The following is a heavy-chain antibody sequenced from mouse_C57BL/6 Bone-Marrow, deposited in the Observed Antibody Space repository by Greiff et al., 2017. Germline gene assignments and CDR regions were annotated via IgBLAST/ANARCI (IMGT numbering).Heavy chain of an antibody. Sequence: VQLQPSGAELARPGASVKLSCKASGYTFTSYGMSWVKQRTGQGLEWIGYIFPSSGNTYYNEKFKGKATLTVDKSSSTAYMHLRSLTSVDSAVYYCARGGYYASCIFAVDYWGQGTLVTVSA. D-gene: IGHD1-1*01. J-gene: IGHJ4*01. CDR1: GYTFTSYG. CDR2: IFPSSGNT. CDR3: ARGGYYASCIFAVDY. V-gene: IGHV1-81*01.